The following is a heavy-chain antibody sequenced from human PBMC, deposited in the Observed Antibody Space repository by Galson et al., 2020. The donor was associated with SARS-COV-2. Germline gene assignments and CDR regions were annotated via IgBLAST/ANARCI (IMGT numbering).Heavy chain of an antibody. CDR1: GYTFTGYS. Sequence: SVKVSCKASGYTFTGYSMHWVRQAPGQGLEWMGWINPNSGGTNYAQKFQGRVTMTRDTSISTAYMELSRLRSDDTAVYYCARLGASGSYYYYYGMDVWGQGTTVTVSS. V-gene: IGHV1-2*02. CDR3: ARLGASGSYYYYYGMDV. J-gene: IGHJ6*02. CDR2: INPNSGGT. D-gene: IGHD1-26*01.